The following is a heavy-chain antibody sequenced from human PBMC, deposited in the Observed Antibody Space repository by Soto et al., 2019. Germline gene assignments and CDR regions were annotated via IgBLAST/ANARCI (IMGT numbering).Heavy chain of an antibody. CDR1: GYTFTSYY. D-gene: IGHD3-22*01. CDR3: ARGIPLGVRGYYGSTYYFDY. Sequence: QVQLVQSGAEVKKPGASVKVSCKASGYTFTSYYMHWVRQAPGQGLEWMGIINPSGGSTSYAQKFQGRVTMTRDTSTSTVYMELSSLRSEDTAVFYCARGIPLGVRGYYGSTYYFDYWGQGTLVTVSS. J-gene: IGHJ4*02. V-gene: IGHV1-46*01. CDR2: INPSGGST.